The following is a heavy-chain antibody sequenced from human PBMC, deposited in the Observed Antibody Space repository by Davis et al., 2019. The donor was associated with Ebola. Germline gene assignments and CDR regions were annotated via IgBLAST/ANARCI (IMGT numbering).Heavy chain of an antibody. CDR3: AREGPRYSSSWYYFDY. J-gene: IGHJ4*02. CDR2: IYHSGST. CDR1: GGSISSSNW. V-gene: IGHV4-4*02. Sequence: PGGSLRLSCAVSGGSISSSNWWSWVRQPPGKGLEWIGEIYHSGSTNYNPSLKSRVTISVDKSKNQFSLKLSSVTAADTAVYYCAREGPRYSSSWYYFDYWGQGTLVTVSS. D-gene: IGHD6-13*01.